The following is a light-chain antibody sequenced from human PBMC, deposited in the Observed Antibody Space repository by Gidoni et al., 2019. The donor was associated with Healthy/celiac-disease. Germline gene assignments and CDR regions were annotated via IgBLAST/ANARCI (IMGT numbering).Light chain of an antibody. V-gene: IGLV2-8*01. CDR1: SSDVGGYNY. CDR2: EVS. CDR3: SSYAGSNNFDVV. Sequence: QSALTQPPSASVSPGHPVTISCTGTSSDVGGYNYVSWYQQHPGKAPKLMIYEVSKRPSGVPDRFSGSKSGNTASLTVSGLQAEDEADYYCSSYAGSNNFDVVFGGGTKLTVL. J-gene: IGLJ2*01.